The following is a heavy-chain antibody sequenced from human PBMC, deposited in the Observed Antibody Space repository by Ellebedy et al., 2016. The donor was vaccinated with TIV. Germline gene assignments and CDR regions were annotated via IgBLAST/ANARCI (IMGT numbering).Heavy chain of an antibody. CDR2: ISSSSSYI. Sequence: GESLKISXAASGFTFSSYSMNWVRQAPGKGLEWVSSISSSSSYIYYADSVKGRFTISRDNAKNSLYLQMNSLRAEDTAVYYCAKSPVVPPWWGQGTLVTVSS. J-gene: IGHJ4*02. CDR3: AKSPVVPPW. CDR1: GFTFSSYS. V-gene: IGHV3-21*04.